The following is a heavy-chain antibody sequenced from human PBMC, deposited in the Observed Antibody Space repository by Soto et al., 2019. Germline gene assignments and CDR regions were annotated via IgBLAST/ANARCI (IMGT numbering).Heavy chain of an antibody. Sequence: GGSLRLSCAASGFTFSSYAMSWVRQAPGKGLEWVSAISGSGGSTYYADSVKGRFTISRDNSKITLYLQMNSLRAEDTAVYYCAKAYSWMHLYFDYWGQGTLVTVSS. CDR2: ISGSGGST. CDR3: AKAYSWMHLYFDY. CDR1: GFTFSSYA. D-gene: IGHD2-15*01. V-gene: IGHV3-23*01. J-gene: IGHJ4*02.